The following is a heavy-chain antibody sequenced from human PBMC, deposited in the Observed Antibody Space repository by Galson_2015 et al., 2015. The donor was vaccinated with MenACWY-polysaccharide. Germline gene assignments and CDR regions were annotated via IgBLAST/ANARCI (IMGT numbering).Heavy chain of an antibody. J-gene: IGHJ4*02. Sequence: SVKVCCKASGYTFTSYGISWVRQAPGQGLEWMGWTSAYNGNTNYAQKLQGRVTMTTDTSTSTAHMELRSLRSDDTAVYYCARDESYDYVWGSYRSSDYWGQGTLVTVSS. CDR3: ARDESYDYVWGSYRSSDY. CDR2: TSAYNGNT. CDR1: GYTFTSYG. D-gene: IGHD3-16*02. V-gene: IGHV1-18*01.